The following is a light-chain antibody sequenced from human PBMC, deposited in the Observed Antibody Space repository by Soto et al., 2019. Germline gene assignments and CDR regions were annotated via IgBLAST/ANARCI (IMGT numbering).Light chain of an antibody. J-gene: IGKJ5*01. V-gene: IGKV1-9*01. CDR3: QQLNTYPS. CDR2: AAS. Sequence: IQLTQSPSSLSASVGYRFTITCRASQGISSYLAWYQQKPGKAPNVLIHAASTLQSGVPSRLSGSGSGTDFTLTISSPQPEDSATYYCQQLNTYPSFGQGTRLEIK. CDR1: QGISSY.